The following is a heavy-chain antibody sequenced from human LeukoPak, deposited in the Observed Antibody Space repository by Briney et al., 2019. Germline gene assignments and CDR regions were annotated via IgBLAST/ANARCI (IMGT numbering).Heavy chain of an antibody. D-gene: IGHD3-3*01. J-gene: IGHJ5*02. CDR3: ARSHYDFWSGYPEIPNWFDP. V-gene: IGHV4-39*07. Sequence: SETLSLTCTVSGGSISSSSYYWGWIRQPPGTGLEWIGSIYYSGSTYYNPSLKSRVTISVDTSKNQFSLKLSSVTAADTAVYYCARSHYDFWSGYPEIPNWFDPWGQGTLVTVSS. CDR1: GGSISSSSYY. CDR2: IYYSGST.